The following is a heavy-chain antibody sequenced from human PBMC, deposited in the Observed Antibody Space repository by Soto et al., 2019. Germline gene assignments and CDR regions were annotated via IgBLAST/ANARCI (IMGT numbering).Heavy chain of an antibody. CDR2: IWYHGIDK. J-gene: IGHJ4*02. CDR3: ATGFLGLCTGGNCPLDY. V-gene: IGHV3-33*01. Sequence: ESGGGVVQPERSLRLSCAASGFTFSRQAMHWVRQATGRGLEWVAVIWYHGIDKYYADSVKGRFTISRDNSKNTVYLQMNSLRGEDTAVYYCATGFLGLCTGGNCPLDYWGQGTLVTVSS. CDR1: GFTFSRQA. D-gene: IGHD2-15*01.